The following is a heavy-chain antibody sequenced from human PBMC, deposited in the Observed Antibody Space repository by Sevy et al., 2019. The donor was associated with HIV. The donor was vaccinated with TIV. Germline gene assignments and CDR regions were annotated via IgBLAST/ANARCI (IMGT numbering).Heavy chain of an antibody. J-gene: IGHJ6*02. CDR1: GFTFSTYA. V-gene: IGHV3-64*01. CDR2: ISGGGGNT. D-gene: IGHD3-22*01. Sequence: GGSLRLSCAASGFTFSTYAMYWVRQAPGKGLEYVSDISGGGGNTYYGTSVKGRFTVSRDNAKNTLYLQMGSLRAEDMAVYFCARKYHDTSGYPRYSMDVWGQGTTVTVSS. CDR3: ARKYHDTSGYPRYSMDV.